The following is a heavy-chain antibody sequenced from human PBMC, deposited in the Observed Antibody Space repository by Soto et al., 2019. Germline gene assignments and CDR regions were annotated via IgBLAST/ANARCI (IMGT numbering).Heavy chain of an antibody. D-gene: IGHD1-1*01. CDR3: AKQRGPSGSSYYCLEV. V-gene: IGHV3-15*07. CDR1: GFDFTAAW. Sequence: QLVESGGGLVTPGKSVTLSCVGSGFDFTAAWMHWVRQAPGTGLEWVGSIKSRGSGGTTDYSAPVRGRFTISRDDSKDTVYLQMSSLKTEDTAVYFCAKQRGPSGSSYYCLEVWGQGSTVTVTS. J-gene: IGHJ6*01. CDR2: IKSRGSGGTT.